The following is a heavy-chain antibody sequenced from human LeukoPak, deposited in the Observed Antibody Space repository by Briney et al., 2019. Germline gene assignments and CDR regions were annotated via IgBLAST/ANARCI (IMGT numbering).Heavy chain of an antibody. CDR3: AGFGEDYFDY. J-gene: IGHJ4*02. D-gene: IGHD3-10*01. CDR2: IYYSGST. V-gene: IGHV4-59*08. CDR1: GGSISSYY. Sequence: PSETLSLTCTVSGGSISSYYWSWIRQPPGKGLEWIGYIYYSGSTNYNPSLKNRVTISVDTSKNQFSLKLSSVTAADTAVYYCAGFGEDYFDYWGQGTLVTVSS.